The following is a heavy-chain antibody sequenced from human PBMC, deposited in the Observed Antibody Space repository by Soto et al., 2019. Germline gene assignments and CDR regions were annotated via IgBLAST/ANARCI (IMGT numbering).Heavy chain of an antibody. V-gene: IGHV3-13*04. CDR2: IGTAGDT. CDR1: GFTFSSYD. J-gene: IGHJ6*02. CDR3: ARSGGDYYGMDV. Sequence: EVQLVESGGGLVQPGGSLRLSCAASGFTFSSYDMHWVRQATGKGLEWVSAIGTAGDTYYPGSVKGRFTISRENAKNSLYLQMNSLRAGDTAVYYWARSGGDYYGMDVWGQGTTVTVSS. D-gene: IGHD3-10*01.